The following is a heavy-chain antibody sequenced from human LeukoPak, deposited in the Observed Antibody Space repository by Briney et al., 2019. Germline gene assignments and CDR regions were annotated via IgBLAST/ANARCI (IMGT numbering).Heavy chain of an antibody. CDR1: GGSISSYY. CDR2: IYTSGST. D-gene: IGHD6-13*01. V-gene: IGHV4-4*07. CDR3: ARGPDSSWYNNWFGP. Sequence: SETLSLTCTVSGGSISSYYWSWIRQPAGKGLEWIGRIYTSGSTNYNPSLKSRVTMSVDTSKNQFSLKLSSVTAADTAVYYCARGPDSSWYNNWFGPWGQGTLVTVSS. J-gene: IGHJ5*02.